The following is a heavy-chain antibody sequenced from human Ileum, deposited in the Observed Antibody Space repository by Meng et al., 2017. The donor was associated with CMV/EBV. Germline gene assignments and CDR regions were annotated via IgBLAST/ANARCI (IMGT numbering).Heavy chain of an antibody. V-gene: IGHV4-34*01. D-gene: IGHD1-26*01. CDR2: SSHSGDT. CDR1: SGAFSDFF. CDR3: ARGRDFWWEMDY. Sequence: VQLHQGGGWLLKPSETLSLTCAVYSGAFSDFFWGWIRQPPGKGLEWIGESSHSGDTKYNPSLKSRVTISVDASKNQFSLNMRSVTAADTAVYYCARGRDFWWEMDYTGQGTLVTVSS. J-gene: IGHJ4*02.